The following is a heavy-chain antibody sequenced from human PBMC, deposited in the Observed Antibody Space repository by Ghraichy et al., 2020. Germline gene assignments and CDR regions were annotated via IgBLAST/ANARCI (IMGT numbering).Heavy chain of an antibody. J-gene: IGHJ6*02. CDR2: IKQDGREK. V-gene: IGHV3-7*01. Sequence: SCAASGFTFSSYWMSWVRQAPGKGLEWVANIKQDGREKYYVDSVKGRFTISRDNAKNSLYLQMNSLRAEDTAVYYCARDSPYTVGDSSGYYYYYYGMDVWGQGTTVTVSS. CDR3: ARDSPYTVGDSSGYYYYYYGMDV. D-gene: IGHD3-22*01. CDR1: GFTFSSYW.